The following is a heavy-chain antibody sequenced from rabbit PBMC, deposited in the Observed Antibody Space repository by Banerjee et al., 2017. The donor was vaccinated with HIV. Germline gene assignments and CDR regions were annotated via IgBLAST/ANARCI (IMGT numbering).Heavy chain of an antibody. V-gene: IGHV1S45*01. D-gene: IGHD8-1*01. Sequence: QEQLVESGGGLVQPEGSLTLTCTAYGFSFSSGYDTCGVRQAPGKGLEWIACIYTGNGNTYYVSWAKGRFTISKTSSTTVTLQMTSLTAADTATYFCARSYVGGGYYYTRLELWGQGTLVTVS. CDR2: IYTGNGNT. CDR1: GFSFSSGYD. CDR3: ARSYVGGGYYYTRLEL. J-gene: IGHJ3*01.